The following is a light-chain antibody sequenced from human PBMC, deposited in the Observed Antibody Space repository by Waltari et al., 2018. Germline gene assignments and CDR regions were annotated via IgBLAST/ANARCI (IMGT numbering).Light chain of an antibody. J-gene: IGLJ2*01. V-gene: IGLV3-1*01. CDR1: KLGDKY. Sequence: SYELTQPPSVSVSPGQTARITCSGDKLGDKYTCWYQQKPGQSPVLVISQDTKRPSGIPDRFSGANSGNTATLTISDTQATDEADYYCQAWDSITVVFGGGTKLTVL. CDR3: QAWDSITVV. CDR2: QDT.